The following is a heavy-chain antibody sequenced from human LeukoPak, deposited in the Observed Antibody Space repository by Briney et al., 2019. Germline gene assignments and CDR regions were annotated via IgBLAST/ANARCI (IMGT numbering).Heavy chain of an antibody. CDR2: INPNNGGT. CDR3: AKGGPLSDYGVTANWFDP. V-gene: IGHV1-2*02. D-gene: IGHD4-17*01. J-gene: IGHJ5*02. CDR1: GYTFTGYY. Sequence: ASVKVSCKTSGYTFTGYYLHWVRQAPGQGLPWMGWINPNNGGTTYPQKFQGRVTMTRDTSISTAYMELGSLISDDTAVYYCAKGGPLSDYGVTANWFDPWGQGTLVTVSS.